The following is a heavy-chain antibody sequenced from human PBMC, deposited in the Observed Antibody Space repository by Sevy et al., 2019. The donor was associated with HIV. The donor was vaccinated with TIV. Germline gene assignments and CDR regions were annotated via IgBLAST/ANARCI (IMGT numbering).Heavy chain of an antibody. CDR3: ARGLFDY. J-gene: IGHJ4*02. Sequence: SETLSLTCTVSGDSVSSGNYYWSWIRQPPGKGLDWIGYIYYSGNTNYNPSLKSRVTISVDTSKNQFSLKLNSVTAADTAVYYCARGLFDYWGQGTLVTVSS. CDR1: GDSVSSGNYY. V-gene: IGHV4-61*01. CDR2: IYYSGNT.